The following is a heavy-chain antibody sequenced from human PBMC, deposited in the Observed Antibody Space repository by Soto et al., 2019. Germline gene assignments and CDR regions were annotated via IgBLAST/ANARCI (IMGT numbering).Heavy chain of an antibody. CDR3: ARGQGYCSGGICYYYYYGMDV. J-gene: IGHJ6*02. V-gene: IGHV1-69*13. Sequence: SVKVSCKASGGTFSSDAFSWVRQAPGQGLEWMEGIIPTSGTANYAQKFQGRATITADESTSTAYMELSSLTSEDTAVYFCARGQGYCSGGICYYYYYGMDVWGQGTTVTVSS. D-gene: IGHD2-15*01. CDR2: IIPTSGTA. CDR1: GGTFSSDA.